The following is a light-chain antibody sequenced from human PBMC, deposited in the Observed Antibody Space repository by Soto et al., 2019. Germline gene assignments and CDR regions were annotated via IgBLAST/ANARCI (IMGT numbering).Light chain of an antibody. CDR2: EGS. Sequence: QSALTHPASVSGSPGQSITISCTGTSSDVGSYNLVSWYQQHPGKAPKLMIYEGSKRPSGVSNRCSGSKSGNTASLTISGLQAEDEADYYCCSYAGSRGLVFGGGTTVTVL. CDR3: CSYAGSRGLV. CDR1: SSDVGSYNL. V-gene: IGLV2-23*01. J-gene: IGLJ2*01.